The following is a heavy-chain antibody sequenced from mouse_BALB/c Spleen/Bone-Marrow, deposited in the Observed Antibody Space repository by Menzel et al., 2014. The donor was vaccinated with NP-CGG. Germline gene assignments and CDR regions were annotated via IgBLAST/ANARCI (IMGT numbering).Heavy chain of an antibody. CDR1: GYTFTDYT. CDR3: ARPKGFALDY. CDR2: VNPRSGYA. J-gene: IGHJ2*01. Sequence: VQXQQSGAELASPGASVKMSCKASGYTFTDYTIQWVKQRPGQGLEWIGYVNPRSGYANYNQKFKDKATLTADKSSSTAFMRLSSLTSEDSAVYYCARPKGFALDYWGQGTALTVSS. V-gene: IGHV1-4*01.